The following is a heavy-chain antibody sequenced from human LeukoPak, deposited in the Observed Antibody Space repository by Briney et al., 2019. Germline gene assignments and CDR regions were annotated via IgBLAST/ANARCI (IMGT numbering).Heavy chain of an antibody. Sequence: SETLSLTCTVSGGSISSSSYYWGWIRQPPGKGLEWIGSIYYSGITYYTPSLKCRVSISVDTSKIYFSLKLSSVTAADAAVYYCARLIRQQLVGYYFDYWGQGTLVTVSS. CDR1: GGSISSSSYY. CDR3: ARLIRQQLVGYYFDY. V-gene: IGHV4-39*01. D-gene: IGHD6-13*01. CDR2: IYYSGIT. J-gene: IGHJ4*02.